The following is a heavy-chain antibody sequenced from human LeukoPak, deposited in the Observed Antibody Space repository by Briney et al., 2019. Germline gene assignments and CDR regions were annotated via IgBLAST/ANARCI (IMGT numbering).Heavy chain of an antibody. Sequence: ASVKVSCKASGYTFTSYYMHWVRQAPGQGLEWMGIINPSGGSTSYAQKFQGRVTMTRDTSTSTVYMELSSLRSEDTAVYYCARGPDIVVVPAAIDPGYWFDPWGQGTLFTVSS. J-gene: IGHJ5*02. V-gene: IGHV1-46*01. CDR1: GYTFTSYY. D-gene: IGHD2-2*01. CDR3: ARGPDIVVVPAAIDPGYWFDP. CDR2: INPSGGST.